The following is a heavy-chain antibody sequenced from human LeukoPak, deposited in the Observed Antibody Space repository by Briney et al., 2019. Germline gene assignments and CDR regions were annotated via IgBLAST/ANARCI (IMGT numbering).Heavy chain of an antibody. D-gene: IGHD2-15*01. Sequence: GGSLRLSCAASGLTVSSNYMSWVRQAPGKGLEWVSVIYSGGSTYYADSVKGRFTMSRDNSKNTVYLQMNSLRVDDTALYYCARRDIVVVVSASDYWGQGTLVTVSS. CDR1: GLTVSSNY. CDR2: IYSGGST. CDR3: ARRDIVVVVSASDY. V-gene: IGHV3-53*01. J-gene: IGHJ4*02.